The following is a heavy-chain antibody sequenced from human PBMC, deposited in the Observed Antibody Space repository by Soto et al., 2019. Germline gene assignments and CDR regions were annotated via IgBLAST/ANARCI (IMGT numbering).Heavy chain of an antibody. Sequence: EVQLEETGGGLIQPGGSLRLSCAASGITVSSNYMTWVRQPPGKGLECASVISSGGSTYYADPVKGRFTISGDNSKYTLDLHMNSLRAEDTAVYYCATGEFSAFDIWGRGTMVTVSS. CDR1: GITVSSNY. CDR3: ATGEFSAFDI. J-gene: IGHJ3*02. V-gene: IGHV3-53*02. CDR2: ISSGGST.